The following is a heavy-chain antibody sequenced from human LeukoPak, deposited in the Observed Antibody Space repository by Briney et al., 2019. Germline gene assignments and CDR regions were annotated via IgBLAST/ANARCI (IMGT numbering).Heavy chain of an antibody. CDR2: IIPIVGTA. J-gene: IGHJ4*02. CDR3: AREYSSSWYLDY. D-gene: IGHD6-13*01. CDR1: GGTFSSYA. Sequence: SLKVSCKASGGTFSSYAISWVRQAPGQGLEWMGGIIPIVGTANYAQKMRGGVTTTAEESTSTAYMELRSMRSEETALYYCAREYSSSWYLDYWGQGTLVTASP. V-gene: IGHV1-69*13.